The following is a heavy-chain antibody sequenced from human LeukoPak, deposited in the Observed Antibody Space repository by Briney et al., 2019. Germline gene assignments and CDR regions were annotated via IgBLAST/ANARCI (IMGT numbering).Heavy chain of an antibody. V-gene: IGHV3-53*01. D-gene: IGHD6-13*01. J-gene: IGHJ4*02. Sequence: HPGGSLRLSCAASGFTVSSNYMSWVRQAPGKGLEWVSVIYSGGSTYYADSVKGRFTISRDNSKNTLYLQMNSLRAEDTAVYYCATGSSSWYYFDYWGQGTLVTVSS. CDR3: ATGSSSWYYFDY. CDR1: GFTVSSNY. CDR2: IYSGGST.